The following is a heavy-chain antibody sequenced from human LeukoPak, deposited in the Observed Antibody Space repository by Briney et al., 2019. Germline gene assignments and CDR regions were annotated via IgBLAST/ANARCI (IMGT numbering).Heavy chain of an antibody. CDR1: GGSISSYY. CDR3: ARDLSSGWYNWFDP. Sequence: SETLSLSCTVSGGSISSYYWSWIRQPPGKGLEWIGYIYYSGSTNYNPSLKSRVTISVDTSKNQFSLKLSSVTAADTAVYYCARDLSSGWYNWFDPWGQGTLVTVSS. CDR2: IYYSGST. J-gene: IGHJ5*02. D-gene: IGHD6-19*01. V-gene: IGHV4-59*01.